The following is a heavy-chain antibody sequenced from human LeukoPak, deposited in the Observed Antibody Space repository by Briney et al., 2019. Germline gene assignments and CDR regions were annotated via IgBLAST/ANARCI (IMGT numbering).Heavy chain of an antibody. V-gene: IGHV3-53*01. CDR2: MYSGGNT. CDR1: GFTVSSNY. Sequence: GGSLRLSCAASGFTVSSNYMSWVRQAPGKGLEWVSVMYSGGNTYYADSVKGRFTISRDNSKNTLNLQMNSLRAEDTAVYYCASRPRDAAALDYWGQGTLVTVSS. D-gene: IGHD6-13*01. CDR3: ASRPRDAAALDY. J-gene: IGHJ4*02.